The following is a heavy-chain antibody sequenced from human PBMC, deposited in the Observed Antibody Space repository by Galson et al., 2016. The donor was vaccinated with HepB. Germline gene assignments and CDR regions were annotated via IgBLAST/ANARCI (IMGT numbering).Heavy chain of an antibody. V-gene: IGHV3-30-3*01. Sequence: SLRLSCAASGFGFSSYAMHWLRQAPGKGLEWVAVISSDGSNKYYADSVKGRFTISRDNSKSTLFMQMNSLRVEDTAVYYCARARMVDSGSYYPDYYSYYYMDVWGKGTTVTVSS. CDR3: ARARMVDSGSYYPDYYSYYYMDV. CDR1: GFGFSSYA. D-gene: IGHD1-26*01. CDR2: ISSDGSNK. J-gene: IGHJ6*03.